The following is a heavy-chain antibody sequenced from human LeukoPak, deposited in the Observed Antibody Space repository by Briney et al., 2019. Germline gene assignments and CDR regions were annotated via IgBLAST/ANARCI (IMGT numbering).Heavy chain of an antibody. V-gene: IGHV3-66*01. J-gene: IGHJ6*02. CDR1: GFTFSDYY. CDR3: ARDLADYGDYVSEYYYYGMDV. CDR2: IYSGGST. D-gene: IGHD4-17*01. Sequence: GGSLRLSCAASGFTFSDYYMSWIRQAPGKGLEWVSVIYSGGSTYYADSVKGRFTISRDNSKNTLYLQMNSLRAEDTAVYYCARDLADYGDYVSEYYYYGMDVWGQGTTVTVSS.